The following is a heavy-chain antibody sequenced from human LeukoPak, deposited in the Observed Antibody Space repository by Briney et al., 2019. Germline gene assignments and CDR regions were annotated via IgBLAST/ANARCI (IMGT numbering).Heavy chain of an antibody. CDR3: ARERERGYSYGRLLDY. CDR1: GGSISSSNW. Sequence: SGTLSLTCAVSGGSISSSNWWSWVRQPPGKGLEWIGEIYHSGSINYKSSLKSRVTISVDKSKNQFSLKLSSVTAADTAVYYCARERERGYSYGRLLDYWGQGTLVTVSS. D-gene: IGHD5-18*01. J-gene: IGHJ4*02. CDR2: IYHSGSI. V-gene: IGHV4-4*02.